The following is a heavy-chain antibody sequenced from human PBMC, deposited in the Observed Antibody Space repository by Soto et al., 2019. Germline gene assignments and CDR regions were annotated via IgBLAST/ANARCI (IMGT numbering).Heavy chain of an antibody. V-gene: IGHV3-48*03. CDR1: GFTFSSYE. CDR2: ISSSGSTI. Sequence: GSLRLSCAASGFTFSSYEMNWVRQAPGKGLEWVSYISSSGSTIYYADSVKGRFTISRDNAKNSLYLQMNSLRAEDTAVYYCAGDRITVVATLMDVWGQGTTVTVSS. CDR3: AGDRITVVATLMDV. J-gene: IGHJ6*02. D-gene: IGHD2-15*01.